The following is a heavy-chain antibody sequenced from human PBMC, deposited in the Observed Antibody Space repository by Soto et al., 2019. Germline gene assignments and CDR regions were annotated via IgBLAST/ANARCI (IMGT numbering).Heavy chain of an antibody. J-gene: IGHJ3*02. Sequence: QVQLVQSGAEVKKPGASVKVSCKASGYTFTSYAINWVRQAPGQWLAWIVWVDPHRDNNGYAQKFRERVNLTRDTSISTIHRELSSLRSEDTAVYYCASYRTRSPVAFNIWGQGTMVNVAS. CDR2: VDPHRDNN. CDR3: ASYRTRSPVAFNI. D-gene: IGHD2-21*01. CDR1: GYTFTSYA. V-gene: IGHV1-8*01.